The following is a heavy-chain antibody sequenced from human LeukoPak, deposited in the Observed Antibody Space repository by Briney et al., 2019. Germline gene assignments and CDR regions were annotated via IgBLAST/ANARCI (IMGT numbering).Heavy chain of an antibody. CDR3: AGDSGIYRYGEAPSNLDY. CDR1: GYTFTGYY. D-gene: IGHD5-18*01. J-gene: IGHJ4*02. V-gene: IGHV1-2*02. CDR2: INPNSGGT. Sequence: SVKVSCKASGYTFTGYYMHWVRQAPGQGLEWVGWINPNSGGTNYAQKFQGRFTMTRDTPISTAYMKLSRLRSDDPAVYYCAGDSGIYRYGEAPSNLDYWGEGAHVTVSS.